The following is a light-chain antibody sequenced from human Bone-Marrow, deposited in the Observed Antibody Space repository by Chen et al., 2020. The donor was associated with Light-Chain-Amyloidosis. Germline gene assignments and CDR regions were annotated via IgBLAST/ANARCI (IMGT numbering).Light chain of an antibody. CDR2: AAS. V-gene: IGKV3-20*01. Sequence: EIVLTQSPGTLSLSPGESATLSCRASQNVNTRFLARYQQKPGQAPRLLIYAASSRATGIPDRFRATGSGTDFTLSISRLEPEDFAVYYCQQYGSSPRTFGQGTKLEI. CDR3: QQYGSSPRT. CDR1: QNVNTRF. J-gene: IGKJ2*01.